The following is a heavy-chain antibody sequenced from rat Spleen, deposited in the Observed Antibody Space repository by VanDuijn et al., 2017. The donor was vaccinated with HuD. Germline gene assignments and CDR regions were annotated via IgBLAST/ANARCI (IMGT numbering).Heavy chain of an antibody. J-gene: IGHJ2*01. Sequence: QVQLKESGPVLVQASETLSLTCTVSGFSLTNYGVIWVRKPPGKGLEWMGIIWRNGSTDYNSALKSRLSISRDTSKSQVFLKMNSLRSEDTATYYCAVAGYGYWGQGVMVTVSS. V-gene: IGHV2-52*01. D-gene: IGHD4-3*01. CDR1: GFSLTNYG. CDR2: IWRNGST. CDR3: AVAGYGY.